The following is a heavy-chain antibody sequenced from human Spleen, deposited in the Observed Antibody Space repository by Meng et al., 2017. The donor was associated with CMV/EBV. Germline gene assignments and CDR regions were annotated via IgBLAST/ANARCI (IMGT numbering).Heavy chain of an antibody. V-gene: IGHV3-23*01. J-gene: IGHJ6*02. Sequence: GGSLRLSCAASGFTFNMYPMSWVRQAPGKGLQWVSGISYSGDTAYYADSVKGRFTISRDNSKNTLSLQMNSLRAEDTAVYYCVRSRYAMDVWGQGTTVTVSS. CDR2: ISYSGDTA. CDR3: VRSRYAMDV. CDR1: GFTFNMYP.